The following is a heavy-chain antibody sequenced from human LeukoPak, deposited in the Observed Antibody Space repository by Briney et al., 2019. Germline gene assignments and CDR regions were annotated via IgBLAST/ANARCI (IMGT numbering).Heavy chain of an antibody. CDR3: ARGRYCSADICTGGDAFDI. CDR1: GGSINNYY. J-gene: IGHJ3*02. Sequence: SETLSLTCTVSGGSINNYYWSWLRQPAGKGLEWIGRIYTRGSTNYNPSLKSRVTMSVDTSKNQFSLKLSSVTAADTAVYYCARGRYCSADICTGGDAFDIWGQGTMVSVSS. D-gene: IGHD2-15*01. V-gene: IGHV4-4*07. CDR2: IYTRGST.